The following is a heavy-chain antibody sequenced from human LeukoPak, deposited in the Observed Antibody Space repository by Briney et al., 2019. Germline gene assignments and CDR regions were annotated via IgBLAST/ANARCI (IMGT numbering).Heavy chain of an antibody. J-gene: IGHJ6*03. V-gene: IGHV3-21*01. D-gene: IGHD2-15*01. Sequence: PGGSLRLSCAASGFTFTSYAMNWVRQAPGKGLEWVSSISSSSSYIYYADSVKGRFTISRDNAKNSLYLQMNSLRAEDTAVYYCARDLAGYCSGGSCYTYYYYYYMDVWGKGTTVTVSS. CDR3: ARDLAGYCSGGSCYTYYYYYYMDV. CDR2: ISSSSSYI. CDR1: GFTFTSYA.